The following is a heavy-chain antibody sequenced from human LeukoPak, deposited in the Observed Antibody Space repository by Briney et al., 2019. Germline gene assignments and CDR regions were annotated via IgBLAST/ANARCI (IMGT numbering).Heavy chain of an antibody. CDR1: GVSISRNICY. J-gene: IGHJ6*03. Sequence: PSETLSLTCTVSGVSISRNICYWGWIRQPPGKGLEWVGSIYYSGSTHYNPSLKSRVTISVDTSKNQFSLKLSSVTAADTAVYYCARLVVRESAMDVWGKGTTVTVSS. CDR3: ARLVVRESAMDV. CDR2: IYYSGST. V-gene: IGHV4-39*07. D-gene: IGHD3-10*01.